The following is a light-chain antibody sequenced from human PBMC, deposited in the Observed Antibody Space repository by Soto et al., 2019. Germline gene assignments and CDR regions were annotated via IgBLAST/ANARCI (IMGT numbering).Light chain of an antibody. CDR2: GNS. CDR3: QSYDSSLSGHVV. Sequence: QSVLTQPPSVSGAPGQRVTISCTGSSSKIGAGYDVHWYQQLPGTAPKLLIYGNSNRPSGVPDRFAGSKSGTSASLAINGLQAEDEADYYCQSYDSSLSGHVVFGGGTKLTVL. CDR1: SSKIGAGYD. V-gene: IGLV1-40*01. J-gene: IGLJ2*01.